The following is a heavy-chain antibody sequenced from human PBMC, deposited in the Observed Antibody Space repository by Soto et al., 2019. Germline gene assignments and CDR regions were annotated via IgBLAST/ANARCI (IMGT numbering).Heavy chain of an antibody. V-gene: IGHV1-69*12. J-gene: IGHJ4*02. CDR3: ARVDQLWRAY. D-gene: IGHD5-18*01. CDR1: GGTFSSYA. CDR2: IIPIFGTA. Sequence: QVQLVQSGAEVKKPGSSVKVSCKASGGTFSSYAISWVRQAPGQGLEWMGGIIPIFGTANYAQKFQGRVRITADESTRTGYMERSSLRSEDTGVYYGARVDQLWRAYWGQGSVVTVSS.